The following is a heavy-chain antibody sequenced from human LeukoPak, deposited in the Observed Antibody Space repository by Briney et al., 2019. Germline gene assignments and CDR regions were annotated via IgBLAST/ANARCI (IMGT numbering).Heavy chain of an antibody. Sequence: GGSLRLSCAASGFTFSNAWMSWVRQAPGKGLEWVGRIKSKTDGGTTDYAAPVKGRFTISRDDSKNTLYLQMNSLKTEDTAVYYCTTEAGGYDSFDYWGQGTLVTVSS. V-gene: IGHV3-15*01. CDR2: IKSKTDGGTT. CDR3: TTEAGGYDSFDY. CDR1: GFTFSNAW. D-gene: IGHD5-12*01. J-gene: IGHJ4*02.